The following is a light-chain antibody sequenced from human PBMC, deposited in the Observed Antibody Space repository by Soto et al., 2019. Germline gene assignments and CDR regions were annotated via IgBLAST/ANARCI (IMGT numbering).Light chain of an antibody. CDR3: SSYTSSSTLSTYV. J-gene: IGLJ1*01. CDR1: SSDVGGYNY. Sequence: QCVLTQPASVSGSPGQSITISCTGTSSDVGGYNYVSWYQHHPGKAPKLMIYDVSNRPSGVSNRFSGSKSGNTASLIISGLRAEDEADYYCSSYTSSSTLSTYVFGTGTKVTVL. CDR2: DVS. V-gene: IGLV2-14*03.